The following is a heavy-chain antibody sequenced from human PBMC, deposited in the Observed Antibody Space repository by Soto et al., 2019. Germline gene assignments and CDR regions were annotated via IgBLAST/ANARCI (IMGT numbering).Heavy chain of an antibody. D-gene: IGHD5-18*01. CDR3: ARVGGTGGYTYGLDY. J-gene: IGHJ4*02. CDR2: IIPVFGTG. CDR1: GGTFSSYA. V-gene: IGHV1-69*06. Sequence: GASVKVSCKACGGTFSSYAISWLRQAPGQGLEWMGGIIPVFGTGIYAQKFQGRVTITADKSTNTAYMELSSLRSEDTAVYFCARVGGTGGYTYGLDYWGQGTLVT.